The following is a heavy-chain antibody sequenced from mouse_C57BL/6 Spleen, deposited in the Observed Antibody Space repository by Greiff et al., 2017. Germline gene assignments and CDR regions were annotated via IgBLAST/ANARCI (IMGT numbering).Heavy chain of an antibody. CDR2: IDPEDGGT. J-gene: IGHJ3*01. D-gene: IGHD2-5*01. V-gene: IGHV14-2*01. CDR3: ARRVVYYSNSFAY. Sequence: EVQLQQSGAELVKPGASVKLSCTASGFNIKEYYMNWVKQRTEQGLEWIGRIDPEDGGTKYAPKFQGTATITADTSSNTAYPQLSSLTSYDTAVYYCARRVVYYSNSFAYWGQGTLVTVSA. CDR1: GFNIKEYY.